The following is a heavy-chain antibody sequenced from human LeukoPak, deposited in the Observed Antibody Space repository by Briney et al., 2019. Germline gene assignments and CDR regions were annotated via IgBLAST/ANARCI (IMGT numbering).Heavy chain of an antibody. D-gene: IGHD5-18*01. CDR3: AKDSQLWFHDRYYFDC. Sequence: GESLRLSCTTSGFTFGNYAMSWVRQAPGKGQELISGINGRGSGTYYADSVRGRFTISSDSSKNTLYLQMNTLRAEDTAIYYCAKDSQLWFHDRYYFDCWGQGILVTVSS. V-gene: IGHV3-23*01. CDR2: INGRGSGT. CDR1: GFTFGNYA. J-gene: IGHJ4*02.